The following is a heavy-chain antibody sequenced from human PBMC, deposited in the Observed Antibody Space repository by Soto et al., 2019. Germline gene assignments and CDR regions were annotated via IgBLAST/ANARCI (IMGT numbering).Heavy chain of an antibody. CDR3: ARDGSAVTTNYHYAMDV. CDR2: IHSGGSRI. CDR1: GFTFSTYH. V-gene: IGHV3-48*03. J-gene: IGHJ6*02. Sequence: EVQLVEPGGGLVQPGGSLILSCAASGFTFSTYHMNWVRQAPGKGLGWVSYIHSGGSRIYYADSVKGGFTISRDNAKNSLYLQMNSLRAEDTAVYYCARDGSAVTTNYHYAMDVWGQGTTVTVSS. D-gene: IGHD4-17*01.